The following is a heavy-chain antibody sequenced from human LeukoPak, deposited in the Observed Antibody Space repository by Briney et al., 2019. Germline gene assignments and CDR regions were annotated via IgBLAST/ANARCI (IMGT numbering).Heavy chain of an antibody. D-gene: IGHD3-22*01. CDR2: INLNSGGT. J-gene: IGHJ4*02. CDR3: TRGGDYEGPNYFDY. CDR1: GYTFIDYY. Sequence: ASVKVSCKASGYTFIDYYMHWVRQGPGHGLEWLGLINLNSGGTHYVQKFQGRVTMTRDTSISTAYMDLSSLRCDDTAVYYCTRGGDYEGPNYFDYWGQGTLVTVSS. V-gene: IGHV1-2*02.